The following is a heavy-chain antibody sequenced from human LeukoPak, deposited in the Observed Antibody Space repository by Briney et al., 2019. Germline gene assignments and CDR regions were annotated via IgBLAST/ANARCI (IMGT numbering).Heavy chain of an antibody. D-gene: IGHD1-26*01. CDR2: IYYSGST. CDR1: GVSISSYY. J-gene: IGHJ4*02. V-gene: IGHV4-59*01. Sequence: SETLSLTCTVSGVSISSYYWSWIRQPPGKGLEWIGYIYYSGSTNYNPSLKSRVTISVDTSKNQFSLKLSSVTAADTAVYYCASEHLADQVGAIVYWGQGTLVTVSS. CDR3: ASEHLADQVGAIVY.